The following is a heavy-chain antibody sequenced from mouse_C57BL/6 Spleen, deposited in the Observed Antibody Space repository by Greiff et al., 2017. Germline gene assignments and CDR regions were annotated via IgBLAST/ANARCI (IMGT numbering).Heavy chain of an antibody. D-gene: IGHD4-1*01. CDR3: ARCGSCAWFAY. Sequence: VQLQQSGAELVRPGASVKLSCKASGYTFTGYYINWVKQRPGQGLEWIARIYPGSGNTYYNEKFKGKATLTAETSSSTAYLQLSSLTAEDSAVYCGARCGSCAWFAYWGQGTLVTVSA. V-gene: IGHV1-76*01. CDR1: GYTFTGYY. CDR2: IYPGSGNT. J-gene: IGHJ3*01.